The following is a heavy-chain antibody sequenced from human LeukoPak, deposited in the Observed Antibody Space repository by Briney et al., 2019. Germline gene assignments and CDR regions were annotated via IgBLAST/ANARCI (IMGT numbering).Heavy chain of an antibody. CDR2: ISGDGGST. Sequence: GGSLRLFCAASGFNFDDYSLHWVRQAPGKGLAGVSLISGDGGSTYYAISVKGRFTIARDNSKNSLYLQMNSLGTEDTALYYCAKDIYDKTDYWGQGTLVTVSS. CDR3: AKDIYDKTDY. CDR1: GFNFDDYS. V-gene: IGHV3-43*02. D-gene: IGHD5/OR15-5a*01. J-gene: IGHJ4*02.